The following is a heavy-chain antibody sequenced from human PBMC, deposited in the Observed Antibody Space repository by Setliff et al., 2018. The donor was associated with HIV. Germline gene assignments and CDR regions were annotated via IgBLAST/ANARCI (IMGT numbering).Heavy chain of an antibody. CDR2: VDFRGNS. Sequence: PSETLSLTCTLSGASISSHYWSWIRQAPGKGLGWVGSVDFRGNSSANPSLKSRLMISVDTSKNRLSLKLTSVTAADTAVYFCARAGYNLWSGYDAFDVWGQGTLVTVS. J-gene: IGHJ3*01. D-gene: IGHD3-3*01. CDR3: ARAGYNLWSGYDAFDV. V-gene: IGHV4-59*11. CDR1: GASISSHY.